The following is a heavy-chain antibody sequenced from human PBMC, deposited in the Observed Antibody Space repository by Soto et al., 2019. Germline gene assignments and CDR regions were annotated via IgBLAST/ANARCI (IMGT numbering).Heavy chain of an antibody. V-gene: IGHV3-30-3*01. Sequence: QVQLVESGGGVVQPGRSLRLSCAASGFTFISYAMHWVRQAPGKGLEWVAVISFDGSTEYYADSVKGRFTISRDNSKNTVYLRMNSLRSEDTAVYYCARSRHGSGSYTHFYYGLDVW. J-gene: IGHJ6*01. CDR1: GFTFISYA. D-gene: IGHD3-10*01. CDR3: ARSRHGSGSYTHFYYGLDV. CDR2: ISFDGSTE.